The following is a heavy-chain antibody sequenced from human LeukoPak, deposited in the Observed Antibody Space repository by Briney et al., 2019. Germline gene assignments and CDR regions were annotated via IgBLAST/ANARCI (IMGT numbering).Heavy chain of an antibody. D-gene: IGHD3-22*01. Sequence: GGSLRLSCTAPRFTFNTYWMTWVRQAPGKGLEWVANIKHDGSEQYYVDSVKGRFTISRDNAENSLFLQMNSLRAEDTAVYYCARAFYDTSGYYYVYFDYWGQGTLVTVSS. CDR2: IKHDGSEQ. CDR3: ARAFYDTSGYYYVYFDY. V-gene: IGHV3-7*01. J-gene: IGHJ4*02. CDR1: RFTFNTYW.